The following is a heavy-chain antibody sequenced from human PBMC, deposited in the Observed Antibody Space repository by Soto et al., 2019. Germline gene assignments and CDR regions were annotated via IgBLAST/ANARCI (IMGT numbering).Heavy chain of an antibody. CDR1: GFTFSSYA. CDR2: ISGSGGST. D-gene: IGHD2-15*01. V-gene: IGHV3-23*01. Sequence: PGGSLRLSCAASGFTFSSYAMSWVRQAPGKGLEWVSAISGSGGSTYYADSVKGRFTISRDNSKNTLYLQMDSLRAEDTAVYYCAKFQSGGGSSPICYGMDVWGQGTTVTVSS. CDR3: AKFQSGGGSSPICYGMDV. J-gene: IGHJ6*02.